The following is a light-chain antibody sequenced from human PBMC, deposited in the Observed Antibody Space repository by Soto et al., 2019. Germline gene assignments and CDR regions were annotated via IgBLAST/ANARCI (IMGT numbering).Light chain of an antibody. V-gene: IGLV4-60*03. Sequence: QPVLTQSSSASASLGSSVKLTCTLSSGHSSYIIAWHQQQPGKAPRYLMKLEGSGSYNKGSGVPDRFSGSSSGADRYITISHLQSEDEADYYCETWDSNTRVFGGGTKLTVL. CDR2: LEGSGSY. CDR3: ETWDSNTRV. J-gene: IGLJ3*02. CDR1: SGHSSYI.